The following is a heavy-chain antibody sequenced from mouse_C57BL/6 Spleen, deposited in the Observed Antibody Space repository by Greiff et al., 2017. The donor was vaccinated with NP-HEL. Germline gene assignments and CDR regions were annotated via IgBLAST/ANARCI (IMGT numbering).Heavy chain of an antibody. Sequence: DVKLQESGPGLVKPSQSLSLTCSVTGYSITSGYYWNWIRQFPGNKLEWMGYISYDGSNNYNPSLKNRISITRDTSKNQFFLKLNSVTTEDTATYYCARGGNIYAMDYWGQGTSVTVSS. CDR1: GYSITSGYY. V-gene: IGHV3-6*01. CDR2: ISYDGSN. J-gene: IGHJ4*01. CDR3: ARGGNIYAMDY. D-gene: IGHD2-1*01.